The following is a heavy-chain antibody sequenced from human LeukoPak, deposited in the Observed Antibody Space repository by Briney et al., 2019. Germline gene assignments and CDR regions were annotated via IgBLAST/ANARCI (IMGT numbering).Heavy chain of an antibody. CDR2: IKQDGSEK. J-gene: IGHJ4*02. CDR3: ARVTPKRYCSSTSCFNDY. D-gene: IGHD2-2*01. V-gene: IGHV3-7*01. Sequence: GGSLRLSCAASGFTFSSYWMSWARQAPGKGLEWVANIKQDGSEKYYVDSVKGRFTISRDNAKNSLYLQMNSLRAEDTAVYYCARVTPKRYCSSTSCFNDYWGQGTLVTVSS. CDR1: GFTFSSYW.